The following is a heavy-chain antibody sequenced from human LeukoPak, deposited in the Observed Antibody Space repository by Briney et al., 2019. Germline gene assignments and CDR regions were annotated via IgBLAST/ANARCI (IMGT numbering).Heavy chain of an antibody. CDR1: GGSISGYY. D-gene: IGHD3-10*01. Sequence: SETLSLTCTVSGGSISGYYHNWVRQSPGRGLEWIGLVHYSGNTNYNPSLKSRVSISTDTSKNQSSLELTSVTAADTAVYYCVIGRGWQPDYWGQGIPVTVSS. J-gene: IGHJ4*02. V-gene: IGHV4-59*03. CDR3: VIGRGWQPDY. CDR2: VHYSGNT.